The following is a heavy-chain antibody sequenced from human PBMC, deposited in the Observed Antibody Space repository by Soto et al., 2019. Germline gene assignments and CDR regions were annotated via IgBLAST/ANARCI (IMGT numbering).Heavy chain of an antibody. Sequence: PGGSLRLSCSSSGFTFISYWMHWVRQAPGKGLVWVSRINSERSNTSYADSVKGRFTISRDNAKNTLYLQMNSLRAEDTAMYYCATTYYYDSSDYFWGQGTLVTVSS. CDR2: INSERSNT. CDR3: ATTYYYDSSDYF. J-gene: IGHJ4*02. V-gene: IGHV3-74*01. CDR1: GFTFISYW. D-gene: IGHD3-22*01.